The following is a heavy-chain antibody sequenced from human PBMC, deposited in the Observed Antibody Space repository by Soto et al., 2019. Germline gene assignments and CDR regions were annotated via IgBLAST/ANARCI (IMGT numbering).Heavy chain of an antibody. CDR2: IYCSGST. D-gene: IGHD1-26*01. J-gene: IGHJ5*02. V-gene: IGHV4-39*02. CDR1: GGSISSCSYY. Sequence: QLQLQESGPGLVKLSETLSLTCTVSGGSISSCSYYWGWIRQPPGKGLEWIGSIYCSGSTYYNPSLKSLVTISVDTSKNHFSLKLSSVTAADTAVYYCATQEVGGTYVYTFDPWGQGTLVTVSS. CDR3: ATQEVGGTYVYTFDP.